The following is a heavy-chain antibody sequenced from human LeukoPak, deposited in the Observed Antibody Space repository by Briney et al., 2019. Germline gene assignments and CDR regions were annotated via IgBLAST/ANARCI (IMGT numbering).Heavy chain of an antibody. CDR1: GFTFSSYS. D-gene: IGHD6-19*01. Sequence: PGGSLRLSCAASGFTFSSYSMNWVRQAPGKGLEWVSSISSSSSYIYYADSVKGRFTISRDNAKNSLYLQVNSPRAEDTAVYYCARVSVAYTVLDAFDIWGQGTMVTVSS. CDR3: ARVSVAYTVLDAFDI. V-gene: IGHV3-21*01. CDR2: ISSSSSYI. J-gene: IGHJ3*02.